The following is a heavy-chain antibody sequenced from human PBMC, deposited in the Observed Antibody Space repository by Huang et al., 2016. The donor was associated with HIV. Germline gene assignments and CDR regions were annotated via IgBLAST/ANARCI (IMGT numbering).Heavy chain of an antibody. V-gene: IGHV1-69*13. CDR1: GGTFSSYA. CDR3: ARQSSGYYYYFDY. D-gene: IGHD3-22*01. Sequence: QVQLVQSGAEVKKPGSSVKVSCKAFGGTFSSYAISWVRQAPGQGLEWMGGIIPIFGTTNDAQKFQGRVTITADESTSTVYMELSSLRSEDTAVYYCARQSSGYYYYFDYWGQGTLVTVSS. J-gene: IGHJ4*02. CDR2: IIPIFGTT.